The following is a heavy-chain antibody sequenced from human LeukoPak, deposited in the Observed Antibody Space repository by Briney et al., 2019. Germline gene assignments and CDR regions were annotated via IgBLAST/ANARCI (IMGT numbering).Heavy chain of an antibody. V-gene: IGHV1-8*03. CDR3: ARDPRDIAVVPAALYYFDF. Sequence: GASVKVSCKASGYTFTSYDINWVRQATGQGLEWMGWMNPNSGNTGYAQKFQGRVTITRNTSTTTVYMDLNSLRSEDTAVYYCARDPRDIAVVPAALYYFDFWGQGTLVTVSS. D-gene: IGHD2-2*01. CDR2: MNPNSGNT. CDR1: GYTFTSYD. J-gene: IGHJ4*02.